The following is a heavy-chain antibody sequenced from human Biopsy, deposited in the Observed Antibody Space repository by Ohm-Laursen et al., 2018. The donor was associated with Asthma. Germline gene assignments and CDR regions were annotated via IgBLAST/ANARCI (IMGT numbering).Heavy chain of an antibody. V-gene: IGHV3-66*01. Sequence: SLRLSCVASGFAVSRDHMFWVRQAPGKGLEWVSVIYSGGTSHTADSVRGRFTISRDNSKNTLHLQMNSLSPEDTAVYYCARDFSRAIMIGGGREHYFDFWGQGTLVTVSS. D-gene: IGHD3-16*01. CDR1: GFAVSRDH. J-gene: IGHJ4*02. CDR3: ARDFSRAIMIGGGREHYFDF. CDR2: IYSGGTS.